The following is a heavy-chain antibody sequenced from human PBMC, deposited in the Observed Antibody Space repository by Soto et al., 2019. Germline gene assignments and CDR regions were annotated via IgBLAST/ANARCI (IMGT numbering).Heavy chain of an antibody. V-gene: IGHV1-69*04. Sequence: SVKVSCKASGGTFSSYTISWVRQAPGQGLEWMGRIIPILGIANSAKKFQGRVTITADKSTSTAYMELSSLRSEDTAVYYCARDRSYSSGWYADFDYWGQGTLVTVSS. D-gene: IGHD6-19*01. J-gene: IGHJ4*02. CDR1: GGTFSSYT. CDR3: ARDRSYSSGWYADFDY. CDR2: IIPILGIA.